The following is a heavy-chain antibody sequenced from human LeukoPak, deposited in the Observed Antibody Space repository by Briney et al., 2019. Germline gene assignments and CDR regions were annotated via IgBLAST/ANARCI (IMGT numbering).Heavy chain of an antibody. V-gene: IGHV3-23*01. CDR1: GFTFSSYA. CDR3: AKVMGYYYGSGSYYEDDAFDI. D-gene: IGHD3-10*01. J-gene: IGHJ3*02. CDR2: ISGSGGST. Sequence: PGGSLRLSCAASGFTFSSYAMSWVRQAPGKGLEWVSAISGSGGSTYYADSVKGRFTISRDNSKNTLYLQMNSLRAEDTAVYYCAKVMGYYYGSGSYYEDDAFDIWGQGTMVTVSS.